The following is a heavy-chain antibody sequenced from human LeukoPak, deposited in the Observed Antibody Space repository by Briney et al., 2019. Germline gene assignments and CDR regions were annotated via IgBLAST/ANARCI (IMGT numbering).Heavy chain of an antibody. D-gene: IGHD6-13*01. CDR2: ISSNGGST. Sequence: GGSLRLSCAASGFTFSSYAMHWVRQAPGKGLEYVSAISSNGGSTYYANSVKGRFTISRDNSKNTLYLQMGSLRAEDMAVCYCARGPLYSSSWYPWDYWGQGTLVTVSS. CDR3: ARGPLYSSSWYPWDY. J-gene: IGHJ4*02. V-gene: IGHV3-64*01. CDR1: GFTFSSYA.